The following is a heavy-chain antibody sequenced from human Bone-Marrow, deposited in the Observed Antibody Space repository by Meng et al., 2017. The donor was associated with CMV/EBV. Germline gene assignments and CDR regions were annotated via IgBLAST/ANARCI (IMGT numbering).Heavy chain of an antibody. Sequence: GESLKISCAASGFTFSSYEMNWVRQAPGKGLEWVSYISSSGSTIYYADSVKGRFTISRDNAKNSLYLQMNSLRAEDTAVYYCAREFTYYDFWSGYPNYYYGMDVWGQGTTVTVYS. V-gene: IGHV3-48*03. D-gene: IGHD3-3*01. CDR3: AREFTYYDFWSGYPNYYYGMDV. CDR2: ISSSGSTI. J-gene: IGHJ6*02. CDR1: GFTFSSYE.